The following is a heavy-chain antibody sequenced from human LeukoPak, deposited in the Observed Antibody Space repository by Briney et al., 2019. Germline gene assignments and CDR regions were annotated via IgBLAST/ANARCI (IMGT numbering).Heavy chain of an antibody. CDR1: GFTFSSYG. V-gene: IGHV3-30*18. J-gene: IGHJ4*02. CDR2: ISYDGSNK. D-gene: IGHD6-19*01. Sequence: GGSLRLSCAASGFTFSSYGMHWVRQAPGKGLEWVAVISYDGSNKYYADSVKGRFTISRGNSKNTLYLQMNSLRAEDTAVYYCAKGDSSGWSFDYWGQGTLVTVSS. CDR3: AKGDSSGWSFDY.